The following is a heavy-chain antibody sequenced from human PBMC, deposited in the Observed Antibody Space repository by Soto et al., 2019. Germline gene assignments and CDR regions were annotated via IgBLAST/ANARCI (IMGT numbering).Heavy chain of an antibody. V-gene: IGHV4-59*01. Sequence: SETLSLTCTVSGGSISSYYWSWIRQPPGEGLQWSGYIYYSGSTNYNPSLKSRVTISVDTSKNQFSLKLSSATAAVTAVYYCARGSGGSSWDSFDIWGQGTMGTVSS. D-gene: IGHD2-15*01. CDR2: IYYSGST. CDR1: GGSISSYY. J-gene: IGHJ3*02. CDR3: ARGSGGSSWDSFDI.